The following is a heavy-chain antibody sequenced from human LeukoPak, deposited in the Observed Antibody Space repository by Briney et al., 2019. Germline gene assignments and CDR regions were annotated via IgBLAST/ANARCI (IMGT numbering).Heavy chain of an antibody. CDR2: IKQDGSEK. J-gene: IGHJ2*01. V-gene: IGHV3-7*01. CDR3: ARYCSSTSCYAAFDL. D-gene: IGHD2-2*01. CDR1: GFTFSSYW. Sequence: GGSLRLSCAASGFTFSSYWMSWVRQAPGKGLEWVANIKQDGSEKYYVDSVKGRFTISRDNAKNSLYLQLNSLRAEDTAVYYCARYCSSTSCYAAFDLWGRGTLVTVSS.